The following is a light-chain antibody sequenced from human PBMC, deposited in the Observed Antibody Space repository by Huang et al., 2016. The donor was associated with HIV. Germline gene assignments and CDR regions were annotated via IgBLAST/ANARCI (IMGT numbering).Light chain of an antibody. J-gene: IGKJ4*01. Sequence: EIVMTQSPATLSVSPGGGATLSCGASQNVRSNLAWYHQTPGQSPMLLIYDTSTRASSVPARFSGSGSGTVFTRTSSGRQSEDLAVYYCHQYDNWSPGLSFGGGTKVGT. CDR1: QNVRSN. CDR3: HQYDNWSPGLS. CDR2: DTS. V-gene: IGKV3D-15*01.